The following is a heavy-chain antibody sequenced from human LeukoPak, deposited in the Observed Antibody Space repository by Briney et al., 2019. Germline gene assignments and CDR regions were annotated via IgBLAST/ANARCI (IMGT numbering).Heavy chain of an antibody. J-gene: IGHJ3*02. D-gene: IGHD6-19*01. CDR2: ISYDGSNK. CDR1: GFTFSSYA. Sequence: GGSLRLSCAASGFTFSSYAMHWVRQAPGKGLEWVAVISYDGSNKYYADSVKGRFTISRDNSKNTLYLQMNSLRAEDTAVYYCARPISIAVAGGDDAFDIWGQGTMVTVSS. V-gene: IGHV3-30*04. CDR3: ARPISIAVAGGDDAFDI.